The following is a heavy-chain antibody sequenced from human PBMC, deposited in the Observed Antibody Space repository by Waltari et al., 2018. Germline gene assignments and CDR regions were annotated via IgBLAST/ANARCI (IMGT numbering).Heavy chain of an antibody. CDR3: AKDQVYSSSPYYFDY. CDR1: GFTFSSYA. CDR2: ISGSGGST. D-gene: IGHD6-13*01. Sequence: EVQLLESGGGLVQPGGSLRLSCAASGFTFSSYAMSWVRQAPGKGLEWVSGISGSGGSTYYADSVKGRFTISRDNSKNTLYLQMNSLRAEDTAVYYCAKDQVYSSSPYYFDYWGQGTLVTVSS. V-gene: IGHV3-23*01. J-gene: IGHJ4*02.